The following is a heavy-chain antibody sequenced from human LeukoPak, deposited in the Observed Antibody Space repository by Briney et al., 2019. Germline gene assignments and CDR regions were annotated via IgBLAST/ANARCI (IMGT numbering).Heavy chain of an antibody. J-gene: IGHJ6*02. Sequence: GASVKVSCKASGYTFTSYAMNWVRQAPGQGLEWMGWINTNNGNPTYAQGFTGRFVFSLDTSVSTAYLQISSLKAEDTAVYYCARDRVNYYYYGMDVWGQGTTVIVSS. CDR1: GYTFTSYA. CDR3: ARDRVNYYYYGMDV. V-gene: IGHV7-4-1*02. D-gene: IGHD3-10*01. CDR2: INTNNGNP.